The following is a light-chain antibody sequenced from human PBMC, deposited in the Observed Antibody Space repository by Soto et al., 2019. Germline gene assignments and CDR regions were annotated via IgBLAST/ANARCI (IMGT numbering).Light chain of an antibody. Sequence: DIQMTQSPSSLSASAGDNVTITCRASHFISNFLAWYRLRPGKPPRLLIYSATTLHSGVPSRFRGSGVGTDFTLTISGMPTEDDGKYYCQSCRNVPYIFAQGTKVDIK. CDR2: SAT. CDR3: QSCRNVPYI. V-gene: IGKV1-27*01. J-gene: IGKJ2*01. CDR1: HFISNF.